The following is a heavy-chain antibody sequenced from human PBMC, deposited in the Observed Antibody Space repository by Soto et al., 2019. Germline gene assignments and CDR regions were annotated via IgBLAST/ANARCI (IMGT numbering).Heavy chain of an antibody. Sequence: SEQVSFKASGYTFLNDDISWVRQATGQGLEWMGWMNPGSGKTGYANKFQGRVTMTRDASTSTAHLELSSLTSEDTAVYYCARMASFGTLNWFDPWGQGTLVTVSS. CDR1: GYTFLNDD. CDR2: MNPGSGKT. CDR3: ARMASFGTLNWFDP. D-gene: IGHD3-16*01. V-gene: IGHV1-8*02. J-gene: IGHJ5*02.